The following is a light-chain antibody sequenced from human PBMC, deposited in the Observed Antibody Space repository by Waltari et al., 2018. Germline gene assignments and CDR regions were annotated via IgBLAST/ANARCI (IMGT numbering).Light chain of an antibody. Sequence: DIQMTQSPSTLSASVGDRVTMTCRASQRIDSWLAWYQQKPGKAPRVIIYKSYSLEDGVPSRFSGSGFGTEFPLTINNLQPDDFATYYCQQYHSDLLSFGGGTRVEIK. J-gene: IGKJ4*01. CDR1: QRIDSW. CDR2: KSY. CDR3: QQYHSDLLS. V-gene: IGKV1-5*03.